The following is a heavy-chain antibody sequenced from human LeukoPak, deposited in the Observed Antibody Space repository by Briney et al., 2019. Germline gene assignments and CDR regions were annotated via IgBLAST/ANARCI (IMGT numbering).Heavy chain of an antibody. CDR1: GFTFSSYS. V-gene: IGHV3-48*01. J-gene: IGHJ4*02. CDR3: AKAGVVKTGYYQDY. Sequence: PGGSLRLSCAASGFTFSSYSMNWVRQAPGKGLEWVSYISSSSSTIYYADSVKGRFTISRDNSKNTLYLQMNSLRAEDTAVYYCAKAGVVKTGYYQDYWGQGTLVTVSS. CDR2: ISSSSSTI. D-gene: IGHD3-9*01.